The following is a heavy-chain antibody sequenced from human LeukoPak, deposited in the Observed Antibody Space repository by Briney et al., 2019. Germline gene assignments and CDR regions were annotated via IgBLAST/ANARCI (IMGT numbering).Heavy chain of an antibody. CDR2: INPNSGGT. D-gene: IGHD4-23*01. CDR1: GYTFTGYY. CDR3: ARDAVDYGGNPYYFDY. J-gene: IGHJ4*02. Sequence: VAPVKVSCKASGYTFTGYYMHWVRQAPGQGLEWMGWINPNSGGTNYAQKFQGRVTMTRDTSINTAYMELSRLRSDDTAVYYCARDAVDYGGNPYYFDYWGQGTLVTVSS. V-gene: IGHV1-2*02.